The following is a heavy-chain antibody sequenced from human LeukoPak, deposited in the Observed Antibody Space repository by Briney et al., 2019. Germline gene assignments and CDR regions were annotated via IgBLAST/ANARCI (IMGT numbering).Heavy chain of an antibody. CDR1: GFTFSSYE. CDR3: TSGIYSYGLRDY. J-gene: IGHJ4*02. Sequence: GGSLRLSCAASGFTFSSYEMNWVRQAPGKGLEWVSSISNSNSYIYYADSVKGRFTISRDNAKNSLYLQMNSLRAEDTAMYYCTSGIYSYGLRDYWGQGTLVTVSS. CDR2: ISNSNSYI. D-gene: IGHD5-18*01. V-gene: IGHV3-21*01.